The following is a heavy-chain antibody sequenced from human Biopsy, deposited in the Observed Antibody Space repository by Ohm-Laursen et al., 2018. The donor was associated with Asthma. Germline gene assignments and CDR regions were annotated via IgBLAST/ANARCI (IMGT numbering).Heavy chain of an antibody. V-gene: IGHV1-24*01. D-gene: IGHD4-17*01. J-gene: IGHJ4*02. CDR2: HDHEEGGT. CDR1: GYSLTDLS. CDR3: ASDFPKDYVRYNFQF. Sequence: ASVKASCKISGYSLTDLSMHWVRQAPGQGLEWMGGHDHEEGGTVNAWRFQGRVTMTEDTSTDTAYMELSSLSSDDTAVYYCASDFPKDYVRYNFQFWGQGTLVTVSP.